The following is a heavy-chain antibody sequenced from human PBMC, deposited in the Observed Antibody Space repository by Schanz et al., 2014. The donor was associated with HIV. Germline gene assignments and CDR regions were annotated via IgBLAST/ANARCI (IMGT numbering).Heavy chain of an antibody. V-gene: IGHV3-NL1*01. CDR3: ARGTPTEYYYDISGYLDY. Sequence: QVQLVESGGGVVQPGRSLRLSCAVSGFTFSGYAMHWVRQAPGKGLEWVSLIGSGGGRTYYADSVKGRFTISRDNSKNTLYLQMNSLRAEDTAVYYCARGTPTEYYYDISGYLDYWGQGTLVTVSS. D-gene: IGHD3-22*01. CDR1: GFTFSGYA. CDR2: IGSGGGRT. J-gene: IGHJ4*02.